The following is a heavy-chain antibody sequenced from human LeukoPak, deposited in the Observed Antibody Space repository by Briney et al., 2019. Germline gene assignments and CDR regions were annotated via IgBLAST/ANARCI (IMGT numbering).Heavy chain of an antibody. J-gene: IGHJ5*02. CDR2: IYYSGST. CDR1: GGSLSSGGYY. CDR3: ARDCSSGYLNWFDP. D-gene: IGHD3-22*01. V-gene: IGHV4-31*03. Sequence: SETLSLTCTVSGGSLSSGGYYWSWIRQHPGKGLEWIGYIYYSGSTYYNPSLKSRVTISVDTSKNKFSLKLSSVSATATAVYYCARDCSSGYLNWFDPWGQGTLVTVSS.